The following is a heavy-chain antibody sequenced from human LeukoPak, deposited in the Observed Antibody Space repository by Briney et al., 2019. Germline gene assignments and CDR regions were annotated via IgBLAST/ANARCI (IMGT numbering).Heavy chain of an antibody. CDR1: GFTFSDYY. D-gene: IGHD6-13*01. CDR3: ARSIAAAGYLHYYYYYMDV. CDR2: ISSSGSTI. Sequence: IPGGSLRLSCAASGFTFSDYYMSWTRQAPGKGLEWVSYISSSGSTIYYADSVKGRFTISRDNAKNSLYLQMNSLRAEDTAVYYCARSIAAAGYLHYYYYYMDVWGKGTTVTVSS. V-gene: IGHV3-11*01. J-gene: IGHJ6*03.